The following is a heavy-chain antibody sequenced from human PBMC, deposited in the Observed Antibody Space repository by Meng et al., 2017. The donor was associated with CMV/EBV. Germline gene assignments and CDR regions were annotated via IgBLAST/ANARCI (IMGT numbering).Heavy chain of an antibody. D-gene: IGHD5-12*01. CDR2: IYSGGST. Sequence: GESLKISCAASGFTFSSNYMTWVRQAPGKGLEWVSLIYSGGSTYYADSVKGRFTISRDNSKNTLFLQMNSLRAEDTAVYYCARWDIVTTFRKDYYYYGMDVWGQGTTVTVSS. CDR1: GFTFSSNY. CDR3: ARWDIVTTFRKDYYYYGMDV. V-gene: IGHV3-53*01. J-gene: IGHJ6*02.